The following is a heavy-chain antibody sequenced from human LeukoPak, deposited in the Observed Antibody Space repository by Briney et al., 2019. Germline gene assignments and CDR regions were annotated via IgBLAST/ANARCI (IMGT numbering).Heavy chain of an antibody. CDR3: ARDSYGDSVSFDY. D-gene: IGHD4-17*01. CDR2: INPNSGGT. CDR1: GYTFTDYY. J-gene: IGHJ4*02. Sequence: ASVKVSCKASGYTFTDYYMHWVRQAPGQGLEWMGWINPNSGGTNYAQKFQGRVTMTRATSISTAYMELSRLRSDDTAVYYCARDSYGDSVSFDYWGQGTLVTVSS. V-gene: IGHV1-2*02.